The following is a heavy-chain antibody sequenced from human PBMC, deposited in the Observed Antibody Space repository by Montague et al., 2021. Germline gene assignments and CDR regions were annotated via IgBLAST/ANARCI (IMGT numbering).Heavy chain of an antibody. Sequence: SDTLSLTCTVSGGSISSNSYCWAWICQPPGKGLEYVGTTFNTGSSYYSPSLKLRVTISVDTSKNQFSLRLSAVTAADTAVYYCARSLYCIGGSCYPGFDSWGQGTLVTVSS. CDR2: TFNTGSS. CDR3: ARSLYCIGGSCYPGFDS. V-gene: IGHV4-39*01. D-gene: IGHD2-15*01. J-gene: IGHJ5*01. CDR1: GGSISSNSYC.